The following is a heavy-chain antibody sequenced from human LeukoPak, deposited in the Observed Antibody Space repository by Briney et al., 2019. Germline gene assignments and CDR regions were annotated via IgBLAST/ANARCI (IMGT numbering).Heavy chain of an antibody. Sequence: SETLSLTCAVYGGSFSGYYWSWIRQPPGKGLEWIGEINHSGSTNYNPSLKSRVTISVDTSKNQFSLELTSVTAADAAVYFCARGNSNSFEYLYYMDVWGNGTTVTVSS. CDR3: ARGNSNSFEYLYYMDV. D-gene: IGHD4-11*01. V-gene: IGHV4-34*01. CDR1: GGSFSGYY. J-gene: IGHJ6*03. CDR2: INHSGST.